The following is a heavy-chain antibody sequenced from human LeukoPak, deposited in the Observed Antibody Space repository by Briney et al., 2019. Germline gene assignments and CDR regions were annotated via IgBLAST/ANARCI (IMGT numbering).Heavy chain of an antibody. D-gene: IGHD1-26*01. Sequence: SVKVSCKASGGTFSSYAISWVRQAPGQGLEWMGGIIPIFGTANYAQKFQGRVTITADESTSAAYMELSSLRSEGTAVYYCARRGYSGSYYFDYWGQGTLVTVSS. CDR1: GGTFSSYA. J-gene: IGHJ4*02. CDR2: IIPIFGTA. V-gene: IGHV1-69*13. CDR3: ARRGYSGSYYFDY.